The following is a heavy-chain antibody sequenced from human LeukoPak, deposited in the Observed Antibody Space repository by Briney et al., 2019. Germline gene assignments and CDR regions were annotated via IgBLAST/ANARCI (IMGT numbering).Heavy chain of an antibody. J-gene: IGHJ4*02. CDR2: INHSGST. CDR1: GGSFSGYY. CDR3: ARGRMITFGGVIVPFDY. D-gene: IGHD3-16*02. Sequence: SETLSLTCAVYGGSFSGYYWSWIRQPPGKGLEWIREINHSGSTNYNPSLKSRVTISVDTSKNQFSLKLSSVTAADTAVYYCARGRMITFGGVIVPFDYWGQGTLVTVSS. V-gene: IGHV4-34*01.